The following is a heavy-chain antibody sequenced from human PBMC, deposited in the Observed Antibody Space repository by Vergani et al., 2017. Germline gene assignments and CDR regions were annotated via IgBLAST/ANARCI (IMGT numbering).Heavy chain of an antibody. CDR1: GFTFSSYS. D-gene: IGHD3-16*01. CDR2: ISSSSSYI. V-gene: IGHV3-21*01. Sequence: EVQLVESGGGLVKPGGSLRLSCAASGFTFSSYSMNWVRQAPGKGLEWVSSISSSSSYIYYADSVKGRFTISRDNAKNSLYLQMNILRAEDTAVYYCAKEGPHIWGSYFDDWGQGTLVTVSS. CDR3: AKEGPHIWGSYFDD. J-gene: IGHJ4*02.